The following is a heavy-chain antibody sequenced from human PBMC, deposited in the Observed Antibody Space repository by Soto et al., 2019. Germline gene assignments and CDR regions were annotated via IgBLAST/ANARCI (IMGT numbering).Heavy chain of an antibody. V-gene: IGHV1-69*02. CDR2: TNPILSMS. CDR1: GDTFKFYT. J-gene: IGHJ4*02. D-gene: IGHD3-16*01. Sequence: QVHLVQSGAELKKPGSSVRVSCKASGDTFKFYTINWVRQAPGLGLEWMGRTNPILSMSNSALKFQGRLSISADKSTSTAYMDLRSLRSDDTAVYYCATSYVLGSQAFDYWGQGALVTVSS. CDR3: ATSYVLGSQAFDY.